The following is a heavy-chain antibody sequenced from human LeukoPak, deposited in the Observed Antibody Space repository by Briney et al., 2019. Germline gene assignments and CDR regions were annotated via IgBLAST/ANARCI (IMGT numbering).Heavy chain of an antibody. J-gene: IGHJ4*02. CDR2: ISGSGGST. Sequence: GGSLRLSCAASGFTFSSYAMSWVRQAPGKGLEWVSAISGSGGSTYYADSVKGRFTTSRNNSKNTLYLQMNSLRAEDTAVYYCARALDLQLWRQGFDFWGQGGLVTVSS. CDR1: GFTFSSYA. D-gene: IGHD5-18*01. CDR3: ARALDLQLWRQGFDF. V-gene: IGHV3-23*01.